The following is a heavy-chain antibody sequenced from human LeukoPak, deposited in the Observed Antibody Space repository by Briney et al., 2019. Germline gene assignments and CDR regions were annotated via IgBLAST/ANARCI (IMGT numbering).Heavy chain of an antibody. CDR1: GFTFSSSW. V-gene: IGHV3-74*01. D-gene: IGHD3-10*01. CDR3: ARVQYYGSGSYYNWFDP. Sequence: GGSLRLSCAASGFTFSSSWMHWVRQAPGKGLVWVSRINSDGSSTTYADSVKGRFTISRDNAKNTLYLQMNSLRADDTAVYYCARVQYYGSGSYYNWFDPWGQGTLVTVSS. CDR2: INSDGSST. J-gene: IGHJ5*02.